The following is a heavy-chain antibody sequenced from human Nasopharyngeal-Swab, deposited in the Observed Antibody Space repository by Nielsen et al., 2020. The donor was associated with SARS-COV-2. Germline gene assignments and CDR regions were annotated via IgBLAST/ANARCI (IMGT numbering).Heavy chain of an antibody. J-gene: IGHJ6*02. V-gene: IGHV3-23*03. D-gene: IGHD2-15*01. CDR2: IYSGGSST. CDR3: AKDQGALYCSGGSCYSGPQSNYYYGMDV. Sequence: GGSLRLSCAASGFTFSSYAMSWARQAPGKGLEWVSVIYSGGSSTYYADSVKGRFTISRDNSKNTLYLQMNSLRAEDTAVYYCAKDQGALYCSGGSCYSGPQSNYYYGMDVWGQGTTVTVSS. CDR1: GFTFSSYA.